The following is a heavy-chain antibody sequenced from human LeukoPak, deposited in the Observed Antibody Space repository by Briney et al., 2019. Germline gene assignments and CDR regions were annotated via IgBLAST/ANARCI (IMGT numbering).Heavy chain of an antibody. D-gene: IGHD2-2*01. CDR3: ATDWGYCSSTSCYDLDY. CDR1: GYTLTELS. V-gene: IGHV1-24*01. J-gene: IGHJ4*02. CDR2: FDPEDGET. Sequence: GASVKVSCKVSGYTLTELSMHWVRQAPGKGLEWIGGFDPEDGETIYAQKFQGRVTMTEDTSTDTAYMELSSLRSEDTAVYYCATDWGYCSSTSCYDLDYWGQGTLVTVSS.